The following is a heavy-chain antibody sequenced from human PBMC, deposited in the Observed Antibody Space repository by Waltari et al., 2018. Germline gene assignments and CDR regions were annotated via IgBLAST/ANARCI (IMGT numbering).Heavy chain of an antibody. CDR3: ARQGGYINVWWEDYWYFDH. Sequence: QVHLQVSGPGLVTPSETLSLTCAVSDYSISSGFYWGWIRQPPGKGLEWIGSINHSGSTCYNPSLKSRVTISVDTAWNHFSRKLNSVTATDTAVYYCARQGGYINVWWEDYWYFDHWGRGTLVTVSS. CDR1: DYSISSGFY. D-gene: IGHD1-26*01. V-gene: IGHV4-38-2*01. J-gene: IGHJ2*01. CDR2: INHSGST.